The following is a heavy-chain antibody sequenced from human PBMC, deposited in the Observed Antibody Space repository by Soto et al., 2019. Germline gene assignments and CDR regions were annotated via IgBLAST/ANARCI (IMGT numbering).Heavy chain of an antibody. CDR1: GVTLRSYV. CDR2: IGGSGGST. J-gene: IGHJ4*02. D-gene: IGHD6-19*01. CDR3: AKRREDSAGWHEFDY. V-gene: IGHV3-23*01. Sequence: GGSLRLSCVVSGVTLRSYVMSWVRQAPGKGLEWVATIGGSGGSTVYADSVKGRFTISRDNSKYTLYLQMNSLRAEDTAVYYCAKRREDSAGWHEFDYWGPGTLVTVSS.